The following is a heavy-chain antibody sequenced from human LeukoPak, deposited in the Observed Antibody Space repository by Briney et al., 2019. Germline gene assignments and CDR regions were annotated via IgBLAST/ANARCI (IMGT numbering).Heavy chain of an antibody. Sequence: ASVKVSCKASGYTFTSYGISWVRQAPGQGLEWMGIFNPSGGRTSYAQKFQGRVTMTRDTSTSTVYMELSSLRSEDTAVYYCARDQPSYDILTGYYPLDYWGQGTLVTVSS. D-gene: IGHD3-9*01. J-gene: IGHJ4*02. V-gene: IGHV1-46*01. CDR3: ARDQPSYDILTGYYPLDY. CDR2: FNPSGGRT. CDR1: GYTFTSYG.